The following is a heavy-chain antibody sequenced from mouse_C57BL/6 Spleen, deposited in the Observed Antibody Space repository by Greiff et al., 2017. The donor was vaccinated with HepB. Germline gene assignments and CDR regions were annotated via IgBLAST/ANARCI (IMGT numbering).Heavy chain of an antibody. CDR3: ARCDYGSSYYDRY. CDR2: INPNNGGT. J-gene: IGHJ2*01. CDR1: GYTFTDYY. V-gene: IGHV1-26*01. D-gene: IGHD1-1*01. Sequence: EVKLQQSGPELVKPGASVKISCKASGYTFTDYYMNWVKQSHGKSLEWIGDINPNNGGTSYNQKFKGKATLTVDKSSSTAYMELRSLTSEDSAVYYCARCDYGSSYYDRYSGQGTTLTVSS.